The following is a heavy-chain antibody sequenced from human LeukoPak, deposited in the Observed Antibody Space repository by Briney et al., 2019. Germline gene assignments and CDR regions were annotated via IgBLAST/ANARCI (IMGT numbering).Heavy chain of an antibody. J-gene: IGHJ5*02. CDR1: GYTFTDYY. Sequence: ASVKVSCKASGYTFTDYYIHWVRQTPGQGPEWMGLINPYSGDTYYAQKFQGRVTMTTDTSTSTAYMELRSLRSDDTAVYYCAREVRNWFDPWGQGTLVTVSS. CDR3: AREVRNWFDP. V-gene: IGHV1-2*02. CDR2: INPYSGDT. D-gene: IGHD4-11*01.